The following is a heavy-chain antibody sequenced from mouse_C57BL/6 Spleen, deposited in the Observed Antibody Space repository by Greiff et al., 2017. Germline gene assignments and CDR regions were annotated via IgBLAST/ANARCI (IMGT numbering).Heavy chain of an antibody. J-gene: IGHJ3*01. CDR3: ARRWFAY. CDR1: GFTFSDYY. Sequence: EVQVVESGGGLVQPGGSLKLSCAASGFTFSDYYMYWVRQTPEKRLEWVAYISNGGGSTYYPDTVKGRFTISRDNAKNTLYLQMSRLKSEYTAMYYCARRWFAYWGQGTLVTVSA. CDR2: ISNGGGST. V-gene: IGHV5-12*01.